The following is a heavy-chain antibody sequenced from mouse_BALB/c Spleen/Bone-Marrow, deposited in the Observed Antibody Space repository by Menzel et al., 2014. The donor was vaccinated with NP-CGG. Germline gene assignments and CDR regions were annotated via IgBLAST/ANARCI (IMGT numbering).Heavy chain of an antibody. V-gene: IGHV14-3*02. D-gene: IGHD1-1*01. CDR1: GFNIKDTY. CDR2: IDPANGNT. Sequence: EVQVVESGAELVKPGASVKLSCTASGFNIKDTYIHWVKQRPEQGLEWIGGIDPANGNTKYDPKFQGKATITTDTSSSTAYLQLSSLTSEDTAVYYCASYYYGRSSFACWGQGTLVTVSA. CDR3: ASYYYGRSSFAC. J-gene: IGHJ3*01.